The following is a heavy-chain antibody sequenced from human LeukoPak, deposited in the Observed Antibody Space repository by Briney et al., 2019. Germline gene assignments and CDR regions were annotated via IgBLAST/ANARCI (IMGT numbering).Heavy chain of an antibody. CDR2: IIPILGIA. Sequence: VASVKVSCKASGGTFSSYAISWVRQAPGQGLEWMGRIIPILGIANYAQKFQGRVTITADKSTSTAYMELSSLRSEDTAVYYCARMSCSGGSCYSGRWFDPWGQGTLVTVSS. V-gene: IGHV1-69*04. J-gene: IGHJ5*02. CDR3: ARMSCSGGSCYSGRWFDP. CDR1: GGTFSSYA. D-gene: IGHD2-15*01.